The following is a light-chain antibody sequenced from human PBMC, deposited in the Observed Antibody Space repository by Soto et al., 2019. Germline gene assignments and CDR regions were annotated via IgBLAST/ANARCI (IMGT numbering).Light chain of an antibody. V-gene: IGLV1-44*01. CDR2: SFD. CDR3: ATWDDSLNGYV. Sequence: QSVLTQPPSASGTPGQRVTISCSGSSSNIGSNTVNWYQQVPGTAPKLLIYSFDERPSGVPDRFSGSKSGTSASLAIRGLQFEDEADYYCATWDDSLNGYVFGTGTKVTVL. CDR1: SSNIGSNT. J-gene: IGLJ1*01.